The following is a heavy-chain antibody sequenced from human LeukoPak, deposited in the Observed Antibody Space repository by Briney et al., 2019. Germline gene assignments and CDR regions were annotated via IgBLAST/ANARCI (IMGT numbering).Heavy chain of an antibody. CDR1: GGTFSSYA. Sequence: GASVKVSCKASGGTFSSYAISWVRQAPGQGLEWMGGIIPIFGTANYAQKFQGRVTITADKSTSTAYMELSSLRSEDTAVYYCARADTAMVTVDYWGQGTLVTVSS. D-gene: IGHD5-18*01. CDR2: IIPIFGTA. J-gene: IGHJ4*02. CDR3: ARADTAMVTVDY. V-gene: IGHV1-69*06.